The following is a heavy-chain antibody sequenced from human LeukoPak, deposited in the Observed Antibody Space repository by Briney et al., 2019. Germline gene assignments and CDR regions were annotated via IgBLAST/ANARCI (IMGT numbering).Heavy chain of an antibody. CDR3: ARDRNDILTGYSTDY. J-gene: IGHJ4*02. CDR1: GFTFSSYS. V-gene: IGHV3-21*01. CDR2: ISSSSSYI. D-gene: IGHD3-9*01. Sequence: GGSLRLSCAASGFTFSSYSMNWVRQAPGKGLEWVSSISSSSSYIYYADSVKDRFTITRDNAKNSLYLQMNSLGAEDTAVYYCARDRNDILTGYSTDYWGQGTLVTVSS.